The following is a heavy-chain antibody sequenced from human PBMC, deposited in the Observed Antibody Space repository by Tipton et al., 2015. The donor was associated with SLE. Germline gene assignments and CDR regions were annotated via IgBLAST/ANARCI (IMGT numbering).Heavy chain of an antibody. V-gene: IGHV3-74*01. CDR2: INSDGSIT. CDR3: GRGVYSESSVGMDV. CDR1: GFAFSIFW. J-gene: IGHJ6*02. Sequence: SLRLSCAASGFAFSIFWMHWVRQTPGKGLVWISRINSDGSITKYADSVKGRFTISRDNARNTLYLQLNSLRAEDTSMYYCGRGVYSESSVGMDVWGQGTTVTVSS. D-gene: IGHD3-22*01.